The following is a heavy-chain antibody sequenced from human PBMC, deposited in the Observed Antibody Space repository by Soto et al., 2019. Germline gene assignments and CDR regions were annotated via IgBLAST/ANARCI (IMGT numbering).Heavy chain of an antibody. CDR3: ARTWESYYYDSSGHGDL. CDR2: IYYSGST. D-gene: IGHD3-22*01. Sequence: SETLSLTCTVSGGSISSGDYYWSWIRQPPGKGLEWIGYIYYSGSTYYNPSLKSRVTISVDTSKNQFSLKLSSVTAADTAVYYCARTWESYYYDSSGHGDLWGRGTLVTVSS. CDR1: GGSISSGDYY. J-gene: IGHJ2*01. V-gene: IGHV4-30-4*01.